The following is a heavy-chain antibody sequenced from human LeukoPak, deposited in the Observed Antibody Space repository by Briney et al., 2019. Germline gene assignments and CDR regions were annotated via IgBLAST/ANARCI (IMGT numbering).Heavy chain of an antibody. Sequence: GASVKVSCKTSGYRFTNFDINWVRQAPAQGLEWMGWMNPDNGNTGYAQKFQGRVSMSGDTSISTAFMVLSSLRSDDTAVYFCARGPRESSSSDYWGQGTLVTVSS. CDR1: GYRFTNFD. D-gene: IGHD6-13*01. V-gene: IGHV1-8*01. J-gene: IGHJ4*02. CDR2: MNPDNGNT. CDR3: ARGPRESSSSDY.